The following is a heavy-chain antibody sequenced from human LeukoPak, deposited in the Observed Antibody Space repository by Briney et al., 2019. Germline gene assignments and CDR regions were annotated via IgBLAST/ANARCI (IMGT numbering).Heavy chain of an antibody. Sequence: GGSLTLSCAASGFTFNSYSMNWVCQTPGKGLEWVSSISSSSGYINYADSVKGRFTVSRDNAKNSLYLQMNSLRAEDTAVYYCARDSGYCSSTGCYVHYFDYWGQGTLVTVSS. CDR3: ARDSGYCSSTGCYVHYFDY. CDR1: GFTFNSYS. V-gene: IGHV3-21*01. D-gene: IGHD2-2*01. CDR2: ISSSSGYI. J-gene: IGHJ4*02.